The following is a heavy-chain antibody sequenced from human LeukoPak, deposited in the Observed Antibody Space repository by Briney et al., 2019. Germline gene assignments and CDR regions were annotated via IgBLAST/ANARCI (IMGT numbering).Heavy chain of an antibody. V-gene: IGHV3-23*01. D-gene: IGHD4-11*01. J-gene: IGHJ4*02. Sequence: GGSLRLSCSASGFSFNIYAMSWVRQAPGKGLEWVSGISASGGSTYYAASVKGRFTISRDKSKSTLYLQMNSLRAEDTAVYYCAKDDAATTTSCFDHWGQGTLVTVSS. CDR1: GFSFNIYA. CDR2: ISASGGST. CDR3: AKDDAATTTSCFDH.